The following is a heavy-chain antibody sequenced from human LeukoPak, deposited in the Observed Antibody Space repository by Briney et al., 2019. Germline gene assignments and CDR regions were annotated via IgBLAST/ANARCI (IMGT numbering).Heavy chain of an antibody. CDR3: ARVGWFGELTRHPGGDY. Sequence: GGSLRLSCEASGFTSSNYAMSWVRQAPGKGLEWVSGICGHGISIYYADSVKGRFTISRDNSKSTLYLVMNSLRAEDTAVYYCARVGWFGELTRHPGGDYWGQGTLVTVSS. CDR1: GFTSSNYA. CDR2: ICGHGISI. V-gene: IGHV3-23*01. J-gene: IGHJ4*02. D-gene: IGHD3-10*01.